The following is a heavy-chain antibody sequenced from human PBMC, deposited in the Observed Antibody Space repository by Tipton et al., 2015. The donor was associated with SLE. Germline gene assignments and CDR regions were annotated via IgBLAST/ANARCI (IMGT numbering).Heavy chain of an antibody. D-gene: IGHD3-22*01. CDR2: MYYSGAT. J-gene: IGHJ4*02. Sequence: TLSLTCTVSGASVSNYYWGWVRQPPGKGLEWIGSMYYSGATYLNPSLKSRVTISVDTSKNQFSLKLNSVTAADTAVYYCTRDPYYYDSSGSPYSYWGQGTLAIVSS. CDR1: GASVSNYY. CDR3: TRDPYYYDSSGSPYSY. V-gene: IGHV4-39*07.